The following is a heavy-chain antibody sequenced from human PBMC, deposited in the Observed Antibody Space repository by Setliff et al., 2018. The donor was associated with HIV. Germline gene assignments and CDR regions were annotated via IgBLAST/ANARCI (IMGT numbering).Heavy chain of an antibody. CDR3: ASGQTKYYFDY. CDR1: GFSFSDYW. V-gene: IGHV3-7*03. D-gene: IGHD3-10*01. J-gene: IGHJ4*02. CDR2: INPDGSAK. Sequence: GSLRLSCAASGFSFSDYWMNWVRQTPGKGLEWVANINPDGSAKYYVDSVKGRFTISRDNSKNSLYLQMNSLRTEDTALYYCASGQTKYYFDYWGQGTLVTVSS.